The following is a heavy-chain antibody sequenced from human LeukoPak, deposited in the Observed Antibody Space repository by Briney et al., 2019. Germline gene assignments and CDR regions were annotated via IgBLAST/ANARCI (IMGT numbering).Heavy chain of an antibody. V-gene: IGHV4-31*03. Sequence: SETLSLTCTVSGGSISSGGYYWSWIRQHPGKGLEWIGYIYYSGSTYYNPSLKSRVTISVDTSKNQFSLKLSSVTAADTAVYYCARASPRRRSYSGYVKGGIDYWGQGTLVTVSS. CDR1: GGSISSGGYY. CDR3: ARASPRRRSYSGYVKGGIDY. D-gene: IGHD5-12*01. CDR2: IYYSGST. J-gene: IGHJ4*02.